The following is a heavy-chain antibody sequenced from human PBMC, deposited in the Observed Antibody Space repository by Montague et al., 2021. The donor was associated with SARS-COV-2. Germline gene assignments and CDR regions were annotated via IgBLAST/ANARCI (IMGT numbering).Heavy chain of an antibody. J-gene: IGHJ3*02. CDR3: ARLPYFYDSTHAFDT. V-gene: IGHV4-39*01. CDR1: GGSISSSSYY. CDR2: IFYSGST. Sequence: SETLSLTCTASGGSISSSSYYWGWIRQPPGKGLEWIGNIFYSGSTYYNTSLKSRVTISVDTSKNQFSLRLSSVTAADTAVYYCARLPYFYDSTHAFDTWGQGTMVTVSS. D-gene: IGHD3-22*01.